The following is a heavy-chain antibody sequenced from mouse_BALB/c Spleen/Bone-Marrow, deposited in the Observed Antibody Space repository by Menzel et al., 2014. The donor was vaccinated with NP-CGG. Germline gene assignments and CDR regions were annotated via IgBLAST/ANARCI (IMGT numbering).Heavy chain of an antibody. CDR3: ARGGIYDGYSY. D-gene: IGHD2-3*01. CDR1: GYTFTNYW. CDR2: IDPSTGYT. V-gene: IGHV1-7*01. J-gene: IGHJ3*01. Sequence: VQLQQSGAELAKPRASVKMSCKASGYTFTNYWMHWVKQRPGQGLEWIGYIDPSTGYTEYNQKFKDKATLTADKSSSTAYMQLSSLTSEDSAVHYCARGGIYDGYSYWGQGTLVTVSA.